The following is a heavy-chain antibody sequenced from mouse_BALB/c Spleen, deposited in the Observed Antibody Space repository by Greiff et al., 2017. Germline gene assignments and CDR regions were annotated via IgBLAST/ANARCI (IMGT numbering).Heavy chain of an antibody. CDR3: ARGGLRLPLDY. CDR2: ISSGGST. D-gene: IGHD1-2*01. J-gene: IGHJ2*01. Sequence: EVMLVESGGGLVKPGGSLKLSCAASGFTFSSYAMSWVRQTPEKRLEWVASISSGGSTYYPDSVKGRFTISRDNARNILYLQMSSLRSEDTAMYYCARGGLRLPLDYWGQGTTLTVSS. V-gene: IGHV5-6-5*01. CDR1: GFTFSSYA.